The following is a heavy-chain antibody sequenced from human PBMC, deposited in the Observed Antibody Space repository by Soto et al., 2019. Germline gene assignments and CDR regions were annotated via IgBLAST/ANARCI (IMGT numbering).Heavy chain of an antibody. CDR1: GGTIRSSNYY. Sequence: SETLSLTCTVSGGTIRSSNYYWAWIRQPPGKGLEWIGSIDYSGSTYYNPSLKSRVTISVDTSKNHFSLKLGSVTAADTALYYCSRRAPEGFDPWGQGTLVTVSS. V-gene: IGHV4-39*02. CDR3: SRRAPEGFDP. CDR2: IDYSGST. J-gene: IGHJ5*02.